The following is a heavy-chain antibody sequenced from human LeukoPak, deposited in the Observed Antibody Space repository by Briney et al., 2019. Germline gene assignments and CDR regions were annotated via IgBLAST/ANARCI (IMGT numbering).Heavy chain of an antibody. V-gene: IGHV1-18*01. D-gene: IGHD2/OR15-2a*01. J-gene: IGHJ3*02. CDR2: ISAYNGNT. Sequence: ASVKVSCKASGGTFTSYAISWVRQAPGQGLEWMGWISAYNGNTNYAQKLQGRVTMTTDTSTSTAYMELSSLRSDDPAGSYFARAPPSYATGDIGGEGTMVTVSS. CDR1: GGTFTSYA. CDR3: ARAPPSYATGDI.